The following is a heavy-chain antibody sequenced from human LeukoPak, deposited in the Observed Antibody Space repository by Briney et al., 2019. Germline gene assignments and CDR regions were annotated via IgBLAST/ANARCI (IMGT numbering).Heavy chain of an antibody. CDR3: AKGGKWDVTPFDY. CDR2: ISGGGGST. CDR1: GFTFTSYS. V-gene: IGHV3-23*01. J-gene: IGHJ4*02. D-gene: IGHD1-26*01. Sequence: GSLRLSCAASGFTFTSYSMNWVRQAPGKGLEWVSTISGGGGSTYYADSVKGRFTISRDNSKNTLYLQVNSLRAEDTAVYYCAKGGKWDVTPFDYWGQGTLVTVSS.